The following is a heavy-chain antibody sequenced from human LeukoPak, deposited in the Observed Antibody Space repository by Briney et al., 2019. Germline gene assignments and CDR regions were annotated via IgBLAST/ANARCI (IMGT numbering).Heavy chain of an antibody. CDR3: AKQDNWFDP. Sequence: PSETLSLTCAVYGGSFSGYYWSWIRQPPGKGLEWIGEINHSGSTNYNPSLKSRVTISVDTSENQFSLKLSSVTAADTAVYYCAKQDNWFDPWGQGTLVTVSS. J-gene: IGHJ5*02. V-gene: IGHV4-34*01. CDR2: INHSGST. CDR1: GGSFSGYY.